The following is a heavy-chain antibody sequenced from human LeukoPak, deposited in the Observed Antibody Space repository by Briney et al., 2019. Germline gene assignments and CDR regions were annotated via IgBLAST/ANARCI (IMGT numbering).Heavy chain of an antibody. D-gene: IGHD1-26*01. Sequence: GASVKVSCKASGYTFTGYYMHWVRQALGQGLEWMGWINPNSGGTNYAQKFQGRVTMTRDTSISTAYMELSRLRSDDTAVYYCAREIGVVGATSVDYWGQGTLVTVSS. V-gene: IGHV1-2*02. CDR2: INPNSGGT. CDR3: AREIGVVGATSVDY. J-gene: IGHJ4*02. CDR1: GYTFTGYY.